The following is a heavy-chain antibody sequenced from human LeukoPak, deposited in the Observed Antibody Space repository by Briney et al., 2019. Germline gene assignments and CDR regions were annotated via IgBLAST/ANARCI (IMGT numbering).Heavy chain of an antibody. CDR1: GGTFSSYA. CDR2: IIPIFGTA. J-gene: IGHJ4*02. CDR3: ASTDSLRYFDWLYESYFDY. V-gene: IGHV1-69*13. Sequence: SVKGSCKASGGTFSSYAISWVRQAPGQGLEWMGGIIPIFGTANYAQKFQGRVTISADESTSTAYMGLSSLRSEDTAVYYCASTDSLRYFDWLYESYFDYWGQGTLVTVSS. D-gene: IGHD3-9*01.